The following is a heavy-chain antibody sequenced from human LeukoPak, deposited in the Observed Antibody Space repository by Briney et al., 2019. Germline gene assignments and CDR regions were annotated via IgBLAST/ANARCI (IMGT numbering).Heavy chain of an antibody. Sequence: SETLSLTCTVSGGSISSYYWSWLRQPPGKGLEWIGYIYYSGSTNYNPSLKSRVTISVDTSKNQFSLKLSSVTAADTAVYYCARDAPNHYDSSGYYQRNAFDIWGQGTMVTVSS. J-gene: IGHJ3*02. CDR3: ARDAPNHYDSSGYYQRNAFDI. V-gene: IGHV4-59*01. CDR1: GGSISSYY. CDR2: IYYSGST. D-gene: IGHD3-22*01.